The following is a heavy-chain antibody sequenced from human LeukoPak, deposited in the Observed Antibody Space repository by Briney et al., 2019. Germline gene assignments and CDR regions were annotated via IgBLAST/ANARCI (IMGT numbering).Heavy chain of an antibody. CDR1: GGSISSRSYY. J-gene: IGHJ4*02. CDR3: ARSYNRVVLLYY. CDR2: INHSGSS. V-gene: IGHV4-39*07. D-gene: IGHD3-10*01. Sequence: SETLSLTCTVSGGSISSRSYYWGWIRQPPGKGLEWIGEINHSGSSNYNPSLKSRVTISVDTSKNQFSLKLTSVTAADTAVYYCARSYNRVVLLYYWGQGTLVTASS.